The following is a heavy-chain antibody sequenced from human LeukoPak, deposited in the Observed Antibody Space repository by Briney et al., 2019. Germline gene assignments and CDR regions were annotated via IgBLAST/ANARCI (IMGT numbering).Heavy chain of an antibody. V-gene: IGHV1-18*01. CDR2: ISAYNGNT. J-gene: IGHJ4*02. D-gene: IGHD2-8*01. CDR1: GGTFSSYA. Sequence: ASVKVSCKASGGTFSSYAISWVRQAPGQGLEWMGWISAYNGNTNYAQKLQGRVTMTTDTSTSTAYMELRSLRSDDTAVYYCARVMVSGDRPFDYWGQGTLVTVSS. CDR3: ARVMVSGDRPFDY.